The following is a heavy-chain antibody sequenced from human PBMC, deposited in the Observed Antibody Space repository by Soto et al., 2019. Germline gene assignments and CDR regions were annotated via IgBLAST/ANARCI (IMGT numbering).Heavy chain of an antibody. J-gene: IGHJ4*02. CDR2: ISNTGST. D-gene: IGHD2-15*01. Sequence: QEQLQESGPRLVKPSETLSLTCSVSGGSISNYHWSWIRQPPGKGLEWIGYISNTGSTNYSPSLTTGVTMLLATSKKLFPLKLSSVTAADTAVYYCARVAADAYCSGYDDYWGQGTLLTVSS. CDR3: ARVAADAYCSGYDDY. CDR1: GGSISNYH. V-gene: IGHV4-59*01.